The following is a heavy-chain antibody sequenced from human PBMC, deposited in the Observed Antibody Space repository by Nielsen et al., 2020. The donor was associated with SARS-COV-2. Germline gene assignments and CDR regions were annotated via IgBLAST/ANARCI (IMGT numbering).Heavy chain of an antibody. D-gene: IGHD3-10*01. CDR2: ISSSSSTI. CDR3: ARDLRGGYYYGSGSYSYYYGMDV. J-gene: IGHJ6*02. Sequence: VRQMPGKGLEWVSYISSSSSTIYYADSVKGRFTISRDNAKNSLYLQMNSLRAEDTAVYYCARDLRGGYYYGSGSYSYYYGMDVWGQGTTVTVSS. V-gene: IGHV3-48*01.